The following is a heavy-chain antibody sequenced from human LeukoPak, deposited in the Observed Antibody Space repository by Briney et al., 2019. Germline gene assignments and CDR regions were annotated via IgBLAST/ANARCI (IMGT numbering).Heavy chain of an antibody. CDR3: TRGYDYYRSGPLRGFDY. D-gene: IGHD3-10*01. J-gene: IGHJ4*02. CDR2: IRSKAYGGTT. Sequence: GSLRLSCAASGFTFSSYSMNWVRQAPGKGLEWVGFIRSKAYGGTTEYAASVKGRFTISRDDSKSIAYLQMKSLKTEDTAVYYSTRGYDYYRSGPLRGFDYCGQGTLVTVSS. V-gene: IGHV3-49*04. CDR1: GFTFSSYS.